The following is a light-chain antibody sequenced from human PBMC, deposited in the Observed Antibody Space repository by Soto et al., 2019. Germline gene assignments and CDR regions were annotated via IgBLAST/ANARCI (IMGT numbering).Light chain of an antibody. Sequence: AIQMTQSPSSLSASVGDRVTITCRASQGIRNDLGWYQQKPGKAPKLLIYAASTLQSGVPSRFSGSGSGTGFTLTISSLQPEDCATYYCQQRSNWPLGPGTKVDIK. J-gene: IGKJ3*01. CDR2: AAS. V-gene: IGKV1-6*01. CDR3: QQRSNWP. CDR1: QGIRND.